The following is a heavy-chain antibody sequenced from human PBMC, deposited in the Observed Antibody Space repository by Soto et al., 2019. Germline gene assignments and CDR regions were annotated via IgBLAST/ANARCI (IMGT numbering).Heavy chain of an antibody. D-gene: IGHD5-12*01. CDR3: ARVPLRRLGSSGGMDV. CDR1: GGSISSGGYY. Sequence: SETLSLTCTVSGGSISSGGYYWSWIRQHPGKGLEWIGYIYYSGSTYYNPSLKSRVTISVDTSKNRFSLKLSSVTAADTAVYYCARVPLRRLGSSGGMDVWGQGTTVTVSS. CDR2: IYYSGST. J-gene: IGHJ6*02. V-gene: IGHV4-31*03.